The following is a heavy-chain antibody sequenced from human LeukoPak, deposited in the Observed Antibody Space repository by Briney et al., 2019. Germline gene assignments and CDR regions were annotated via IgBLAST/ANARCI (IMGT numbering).Heavy chain of an antibody. J-gene: IGHJ3*02. CDR3: ARNLWFGESSDAFDM. CDR2: INPNSGGT. CDR1: GYTFTGYY. Sequence: ASVKVSCKASGYTFTGYYMHWVRQAPGQGLEWMGWINPNSGGTNYAQKFQGRVTMTRDTSISTAYMDMSSLRSDGTAVCYCARNLWFGESSDAFDMWGQGTMVTVSS. D-gene: IGHD3-10*01. V-gene: IGHV1-2*02.